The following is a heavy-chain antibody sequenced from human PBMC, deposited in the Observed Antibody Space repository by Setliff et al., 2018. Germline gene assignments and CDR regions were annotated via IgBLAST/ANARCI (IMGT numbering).Heavy chain of an antibody. D-gene: IGHD6-13*01. V-gene: IGHV1-18*01. CDR3: ARDAPYTNTWRYFDH. CDR1: GYTFTSYG. CDR2: ISAYNGNT. J-gene: IGHJ4*02. Sequence: ASVKVSCKASGYTFTSYGISWVRQAPGQGLEWMGWISAYNGNTNYAQKLQGRVTMTTDTSTSTAYMELRSLRSDDTAMYYCARDAPYTNTWRYFDHWGQGTLVTVSS.